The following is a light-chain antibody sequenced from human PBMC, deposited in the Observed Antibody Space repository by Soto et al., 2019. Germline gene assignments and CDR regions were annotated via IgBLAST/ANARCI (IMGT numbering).Light chain of an antibody. V-gene: IGKV1-5*03. Sequence: DIQMTQSPSTLSASVGDRVTITCRASQSISSWLAWYQQKPGTAPKLLIYTASTLESGVPSRFSGSGSGTEFTLTISSLQPDDFATYYCQQFNSYPLTFGGGTKVEIK. CDR3: QQFNSYPLT. CDR2: TAS. J-gene: IGKJ4*01. CDR1: QSISSW.